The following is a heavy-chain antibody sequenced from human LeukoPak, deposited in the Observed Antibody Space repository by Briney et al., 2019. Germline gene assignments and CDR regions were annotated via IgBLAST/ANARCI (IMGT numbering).Heavy chain of an antibody. Sequence: SETLSLTCAVYGGSFSGYYWSWIRRPPGKGLEWIGEINHSGSTNYNPSLKSRVTISVDKSKNQFSLKLSSVTAADTAVYYCARDPRDTATGMDVWGQGTTVTVSS. J-gene: IGHJ6*02. CDR1: GGSFSGYY. V-gene: IGHV4-34*01. CDR2: INHSGST. CDR3: ARDPRDTATGMDV. D-gene: IGHD5-18*01.